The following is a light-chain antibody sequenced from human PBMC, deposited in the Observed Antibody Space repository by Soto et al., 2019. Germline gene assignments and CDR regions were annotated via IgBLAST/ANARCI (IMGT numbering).Light chain of an antibody. CDR1: SSDVGNYNC. CDR3: SSYTSSDTYV. CDR2: DVT. Sequence: SVLTQPPSLSGAPGQSVALSCPGNSSDVGNYNCVSWYQQPPGTAPKLMIYDVTNRPSGVPDRFSGSKSGNTASLTISGLQADDEADYYCSSYTSSDTYVFGTGTKVTVL. J-gene: IGLJ1*01. V-gene: IGLV2-18*02.